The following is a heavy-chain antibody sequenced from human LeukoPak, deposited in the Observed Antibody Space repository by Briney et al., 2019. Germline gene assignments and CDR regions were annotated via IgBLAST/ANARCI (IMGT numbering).Heavy chain of an antibody. CDR2: IWYDGSNK. Sequence: PGGSLRLSCAASGFTFSSYGMHWVRQAPGKGLEWVAVIWYDGSNKYYADSVKGRFTISRDNSKNTLYLQMNSLRAEDTAVYYCARGEQWELSDFDYWGQGTLVTVSS. V-gene: IGHV3-33*01. CDR1: GFTFSSYG. CDR3: ARGEQWELSDFDY. J-gene: IGHJ4*02. D-gene: IGHD1-26*01.